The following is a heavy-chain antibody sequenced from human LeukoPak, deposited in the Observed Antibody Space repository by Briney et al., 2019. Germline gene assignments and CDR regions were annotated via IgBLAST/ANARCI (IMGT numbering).Heavy chain of an antibody. Sequence: PSETLSLTCTVSGGSISSYYWSWIRQPPEKGLEWIGYIYYSGSTNYNPSLKSRVTISVDTSKNQFSLKLSSVTAADTAVYYCARAIRYEAFDIWGQGTMVTVSS. CDR2: IYYSGST. CDR3: ARAIRYEAFDI. D-gene: IGHD3-3*02. J-gene: IGHJ3*02. V-gene: IGHV4-59*01. CDR1: GGSISSYY.